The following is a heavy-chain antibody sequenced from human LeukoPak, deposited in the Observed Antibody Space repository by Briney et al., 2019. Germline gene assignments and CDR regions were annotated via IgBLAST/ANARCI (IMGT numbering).Heavy chain of an antibody. V-gene: IGHV4-59*12. CDR2: IYYSGST. J-gene: IGHJ4*02. Sequence: SETLSLTCTVSGGSISSYYWSWIRQPPGKGLEWIGYIYYSGSTNYNPSLKSRVTISVDTSKDQFSLKLSSVTAADTAVYYCARGGRYSSHLGYWGQGTLVTVSS. CDR3: ARGGRYSSHLGY. D-gene: IGHD6-13*01. CDR1: GGSISSYY.